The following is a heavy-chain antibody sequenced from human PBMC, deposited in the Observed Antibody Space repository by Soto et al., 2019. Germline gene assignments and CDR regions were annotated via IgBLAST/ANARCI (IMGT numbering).Heavy chain of an antibody. V-gene: IGHV3-23*01. D-gene: IGHD3-22*01. J-gene: IGHJ3*02. CDR2: ISGSGGST. CDR3: AKGVRNMIVVVIPDALDI. Sequence: GGSLRLSCAASGFTFSSYAMSWVRQAPGKGLEWVSAISGSGGSTYYADSVKGRFTISRDNSKNTLYLQMNSLRAEDTAVYYCAKGVRNMIVVVIPDALDIWGQGTMVTVSS. CDR1: GFTFSSYA.